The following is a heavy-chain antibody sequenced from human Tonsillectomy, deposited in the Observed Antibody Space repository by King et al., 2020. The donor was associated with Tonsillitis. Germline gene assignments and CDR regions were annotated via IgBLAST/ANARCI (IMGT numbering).Heavy chain of an antibody. Sequence: VQLVESGGGVVQPGRSLRLSCAASGFTFSNYGMHWFRQAPGKGLEWVALIAYDASYENYADSVKGRFAISRDNSKNTLYLEMNSLRVEDTAVYYCAKDGIGLSNWYLDLWGSGTLVTVSS. J-gene: IGHJ2*01. CDR2: IAYDASYE. CDR1: GFTFSNYG. V-gene: IGHV3-30*18. D-gene: IGHD3-16*01. CDR3: AKDGIGLSNWYLDL.